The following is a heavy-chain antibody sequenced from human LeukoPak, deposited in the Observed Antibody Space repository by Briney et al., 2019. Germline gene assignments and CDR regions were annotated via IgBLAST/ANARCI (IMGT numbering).Heavy chain of an antibody. CDR2: ISGSGGST. V-gene: IGHV3-23*01. Sequence: GGTLRLSCAASGFIFSSYGMSWVRQAPGKGLEWVSAISGSGGSTYYADSVKGRFTISRDNSKNTLFLQMNRLRPEDAAVYYCAKAPVTTCRGAYCYPFDYWGQGTLVTVSS. D-gene: IGHD2-21*01. J-gene: IGHJ4*02. CDR3: AKAPVTTCRGAYCYPFDY. CDR1: GFIFSSYG.